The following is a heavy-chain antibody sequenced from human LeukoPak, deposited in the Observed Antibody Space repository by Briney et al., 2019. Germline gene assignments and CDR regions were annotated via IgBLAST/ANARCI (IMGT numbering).Heavy chain of an antibody. Sequence: SETLSLTCAVYGGSFSGYYWSWIRQPPGKGLEWIGEINHSGSTNYNPSLKSRVTISVDTSKNQFSLKLSSVTAADTAVYYCARDGVATTDLDYWGQGTLVTVSS. V-gene: IGHV4-34*01. CDR1: GGSFSGYY. CDR3: ARDGVATTDLDY. CDR2: INHSGST. D-gene: IGHD5-12*01. J-gene: IGHJ4*02.